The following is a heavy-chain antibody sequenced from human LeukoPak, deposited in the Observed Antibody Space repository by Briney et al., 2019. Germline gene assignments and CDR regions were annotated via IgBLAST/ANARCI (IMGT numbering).Heavy chain of an antibody. Sequence: SETLTLTCAVSGYSISSGYYWGWIRQPPGKGLEWIGSIYHSGSTYYNPSLKSRVTISVDTSKNQFSLKLSSVTAADTAVYYCANIASNYWGQGTLVTVSS. CDR2: IYHSGST. J-gene: IGHJ4*02. CDR3: ANIASNY. V-gene: IGHV4-38-2*01. CDR1: GYSISSGYY.